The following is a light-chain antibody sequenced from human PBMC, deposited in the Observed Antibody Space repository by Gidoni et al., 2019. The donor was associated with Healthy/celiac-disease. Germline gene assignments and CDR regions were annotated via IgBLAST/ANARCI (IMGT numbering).Light chain of an antibody. CDR1: QSISSW. V-gene: IGKV1-5*03. CDR3: QQYNSYSSIT. Sequence: DIQMTQSPSTLSASVGDRVTITCRASQSISSWLAWYQQKPGKAPKLMIYKASSVESGVPNRFSGSGSGTEFTLTISSLQPDDFATYYCQQYNSYSSITFGQGTRLEIK. J-gene: IGKJ5*01. CDR2: KAS.